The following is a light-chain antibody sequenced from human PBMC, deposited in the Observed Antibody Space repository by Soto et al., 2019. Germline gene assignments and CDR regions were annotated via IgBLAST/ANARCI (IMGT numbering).Light chain of an antibody. CDR3: SSYTSSSTRPRV. Sequence: QSALTQPASVSGSPGQSITISCTGTSSDVGGYNYVSWYQQHPGKAPKLMIYDVNNRPSGVSNRFSGSKSGNTASLTISGLQAEDEADYYCSSYTSSSTRPRVFGAGTQLTVL. V-gene: IGLV2-14*01. CDR2: DVN. J-gene: IGLJ7*01. CDR1: SSDVGGYNY.